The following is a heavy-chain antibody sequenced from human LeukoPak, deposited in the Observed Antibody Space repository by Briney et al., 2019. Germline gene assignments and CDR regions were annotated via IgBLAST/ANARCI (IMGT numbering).Heavy chain of an antibody. CDR2: MNPNSDNT. V-gene: IGHV1-8*01. CDR1: GYTFTSYD. Sequence: VASVKVSCKASGYTFTSYDINWVRQATGQGLEWMGWMNPNSDNTGYAQKFQGRVIMTRNTSISTAYMELSSLRSEDTAVYYCATIGVQYYYYMDVWGKGTTVTVSS. D-gene: IGHD1-26*01. CDR3: ATIGVQYYYYMDV. J-gene: IGHJ6*03.